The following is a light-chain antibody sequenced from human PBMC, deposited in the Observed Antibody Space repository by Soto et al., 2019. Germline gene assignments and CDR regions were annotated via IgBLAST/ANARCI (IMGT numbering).Light chain of an antibody. CDR2: DAS. CDR3: HQRSNWLT. V-gene: IGKV3-11*01. CDR1: QSVSSY. Sequence: EIVLTQSPATLSLSPGERATLSCRASQSVSSYLAWYQQKPGQAPRLLIHDASNRATGIPARFSGSGSGTDFTLTISSLEPEDFAVYYCHQRSNWLTFGGGTKVEIK. J-gene: IGKJ4*01.